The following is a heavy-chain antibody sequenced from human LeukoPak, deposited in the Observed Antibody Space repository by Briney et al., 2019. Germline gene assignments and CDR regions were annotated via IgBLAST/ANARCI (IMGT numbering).Heavy chain of an antibody. CDR3: ARDQSLSGLDAFDI. D-gene: IGHD1-1*01. J-gene: IGHJ3*02. CDR1: GGSISSYY. V-gene: IGHV4-59*01. CDR2: IYYGGST. Sequence: SETLSLTCTVSGGSISSYYWSWIRQPPGKALEWIGYIYYGGSTNYNPSLKSRVTISVDTSKNQFSLKLSSVTSADTAVYYCARDQSLSGLDAFDIWGQGTMVTVSS.